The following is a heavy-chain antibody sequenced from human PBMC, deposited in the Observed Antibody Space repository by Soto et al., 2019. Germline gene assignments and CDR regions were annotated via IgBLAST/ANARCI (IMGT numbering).Heavy chain of an antibody. CDR3: ARVRLIEYSSSSGYYYGMDV. CDR1: GGSISSGDYY. Sequence: SETLSLTCTVSGGSISSGDYYWSWIRQPPGKGLEWIGYIYYSGSTYYNPSLKSRVTISVDTSKNQFSLKLSSVTAADTAVYYCARVRLIEYSSSSGYYYGMDVWGQGTTVTVSS. J-gene: IGHJ6*02. CDR2: IYYSGST. V-gene: IGHV4-30-4*01. D-gene: IGHD6-6*01.